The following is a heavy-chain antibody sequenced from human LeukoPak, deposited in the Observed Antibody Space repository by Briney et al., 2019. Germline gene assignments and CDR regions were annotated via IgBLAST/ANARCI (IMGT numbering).Heavy chain of an antibody. CDR1: GGTFSSYA. CDR3: ARSRKENWNYIKTAFDY. D-gene: IGHD1-7*01. Sequence: SVKVSCKASGGTFSSYAISWVRQAPGQGLEWMGGIIPIFGTANYAQKFQGRVTITADESTSTAYMELSSLRSEDTAVYYCARSRKENWNYIKTAFDYWGQGTLVTVSS. V-gene: IGHV1-69*13. J-gene: IGHJ4*02. CDR2: IIPIFGTA.